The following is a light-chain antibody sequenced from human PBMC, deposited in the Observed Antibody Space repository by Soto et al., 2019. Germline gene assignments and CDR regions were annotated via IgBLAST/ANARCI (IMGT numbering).Light chain of an antibody. J-gene: IGLJ2*01. CDR1: SSNIGAGYD. V-gene: IGLV1-40*01. CDR2: GNS. CDR3: QSYDSSRSGHVL. Sequence: QAVVTQPPSVSGAPGQRVTISCTGSSSNIGAGYDVHWYQQLPGTAPKLLIYGNSNRPSGVPDRFSGSKSGTSASLAITGLQAEDEAYSYCQSYDSSRSGHVLFGGGTPLTVL.